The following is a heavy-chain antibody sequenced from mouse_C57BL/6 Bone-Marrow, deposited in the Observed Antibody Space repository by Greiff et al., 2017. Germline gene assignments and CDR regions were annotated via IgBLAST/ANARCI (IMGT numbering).Heavy chain of an antibody. CDR2: INPYNGDT. V-gene: IGHV1-20*01. Sequence: DVQLQESGPELVKPGDSVKISCKASGYSFTGYFMNWVMQSHGKSLEWIGRINPYNGDTFYNQKFKGKATLTVDKSSSTAHMELRSLTSEDSAVYYCARDYYGSSPSFAYWGQGTLVTVSA. CDR3: ARDYYGSSPSFAY. CDR1: GYSFTGYF. J-gene: IGHJ3*01. D-gene: IGHD1-1*01.